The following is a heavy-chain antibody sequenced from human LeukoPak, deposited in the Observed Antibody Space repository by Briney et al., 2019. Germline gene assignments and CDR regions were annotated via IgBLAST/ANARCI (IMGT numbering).Heavy chain of an antibody. D-gene: IGHD5/OR15-5a*01. Sequence: GGSLRLSCVGSGFNFSDYYMSWIRQAPGKGLEWISYISPNDVNRYYVDSVKGRFTVSRDNAKNSLFLQMKSLRVEDTAVYYCAASSSPGDYWGQETLVPVSS. CDR3: AASSSPGDY. CDR2: ISPNDVNR. V-gene: IGHV3-11*01. CDR1: GFNFSDYY. J-gene: IGHJ4*02.